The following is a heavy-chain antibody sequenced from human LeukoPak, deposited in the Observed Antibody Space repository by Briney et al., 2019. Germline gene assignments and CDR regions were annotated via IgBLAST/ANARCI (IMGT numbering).Heavy chain of an antibody. V-gene: IGHV4-59*08. D-gene: IGHD6-19*01. J-gene: IGHJ3*01. CDR2: IHYSGTT. CDR1: GGSISTYY. Sequence: SETLSLTCTVSGGSISTYYWSWIRQPPGKGLEWIGYIHYSGTTNYSPSLKSRVTISADTSKNRFSLRLTSLTAADTAVYFCAGGGWSFDAFDFWGQGTMVTVSS. CDR3: AGGGWSFDAFDF.